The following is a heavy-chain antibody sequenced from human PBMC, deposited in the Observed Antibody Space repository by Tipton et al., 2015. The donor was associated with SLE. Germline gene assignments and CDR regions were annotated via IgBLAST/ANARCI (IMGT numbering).Heavy chain of an antibody. J-gene: IGHJ5*02. CDR3: TRGRYGSGTFDP. CDR1: GGSFRGYF. V-gene: IGHV4-34*01. D-gene: IGHD3-10*01. Sequence: TLSLTCAVYGGSFRGYFWSWIRQPPGKGLEWIGGINHSGTTNSNPSVKSRLTASGDTSQNQFSLKLTSVTVADTAIYYCTRGRYGSGTFDPWGQGTLISVSS. CDR2: INHSGTT.